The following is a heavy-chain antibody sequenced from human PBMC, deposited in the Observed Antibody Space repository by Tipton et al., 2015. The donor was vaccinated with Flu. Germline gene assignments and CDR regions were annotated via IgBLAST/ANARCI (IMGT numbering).Heavy chain of an antibody. J-gene: IGHJ2*01. D-gene: IGHD3-3*01. CDR2: IHTSGTT. CDR1: GGSISSGNYF. CDR3: ARKWPTWSGDHRGYFDL. Sequence: TLSLTCTVSGGSISSGNYFWNWIRQPAGKGLEWIGRIHTSGTTYYKPSLKSRVTISLDTSKNHFSLRLTSVTAADTAVYYCARKWPTWSGDHRGYFDLWGRDTLVTVSS. V-gene: IGHV4-61*02.